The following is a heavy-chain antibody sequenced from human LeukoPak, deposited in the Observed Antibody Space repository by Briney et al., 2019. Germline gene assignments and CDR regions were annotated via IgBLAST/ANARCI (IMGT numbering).Heavy chain of an antibody. CDR2: IYYSGST. CDR3: ARGESEYYGSGRRLAFSDY. V-gene: IGHV4-31*03. CDR1: GGSISSGGYY. Sequence: PSQTLSLTCTVSGGSISSGGYYWSWIRQHPGKGLEWIGYIYYSGSTYYNPSLKSRVTISVDTSKNQFSLKLSSVTAADTAVYYCARGESEYYGSGRRLAFSDYWGQGTLVTVSS. D-gene: IGHD3-10*01. J-gene: IGHJ4*02.